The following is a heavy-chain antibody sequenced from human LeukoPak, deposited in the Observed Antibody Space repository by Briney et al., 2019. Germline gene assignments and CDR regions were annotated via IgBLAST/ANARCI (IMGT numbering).Heavy chain of an antibody. D-gene: IGHD1-26*01. CDR2: INSDGSST. J-gene: IGHJ4*02. V-gene: IGHV3-74*01. Sequence: GGSLRLSCAASGFTFSSYWMHWVRQAPGKGLVWVSRINSDGSSTSYADSVRGRFTISRDNAKNTLFLQMNSLRADDTAVYYCASALGGQGGHWGQGTLVTVSS. CDR1: GFTFSSYW. CDR3: ASALGGQGGH.